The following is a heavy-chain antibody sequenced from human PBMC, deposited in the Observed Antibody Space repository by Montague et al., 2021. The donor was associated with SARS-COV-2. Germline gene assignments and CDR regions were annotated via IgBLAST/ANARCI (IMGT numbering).Heavy chain of an antibody. D-gene: IGHD3-9*01. CDR2: INHSGST. J-gene: IGHJ5*02. V-gene: IGHV4-34*01. CDR3: ARERYSFSLTRGSTWFDP. CDR1: GGSFSGYY. Sequence: SETLSPTCAVYGGSFSGYYWCWIRQPPGKGLEWIGEINHSGSTNYNPSLKSRVTISVDTSKNQFSLKLSSVTAADTAVYYCARERYSFSLTRGSTWFDPWGQGTLVTVSS.